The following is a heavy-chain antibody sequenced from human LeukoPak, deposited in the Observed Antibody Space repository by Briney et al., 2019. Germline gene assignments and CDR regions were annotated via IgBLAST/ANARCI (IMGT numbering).Heavy chain of an antibody. CDR1: GGSISSYY. D-gene: IGHD2-21*01. CDR2: IYYSGST. CDR3: ARGGGSSILWWGSFDY. V-gene: IGHV4-59*01. Sequence: SETLSLTCTVSGGSISSYYWSWIRQPPGKGLEWIGYIYYSGSTNYNPSLKSRVTISVDTSKSQFSLKLSSVTAADTAVYYCARGGGSSILWWGSFDYWGQGTLVTVSS. J-gene: IGHJ4*02.